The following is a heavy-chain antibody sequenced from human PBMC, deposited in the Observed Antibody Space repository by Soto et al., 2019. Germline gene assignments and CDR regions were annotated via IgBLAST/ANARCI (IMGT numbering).Heavy chain of an antibody. V-gene: IGHV4-34*01. D-gene: IGHD3-10*01. CDR3: ARGRVVLLWFGDHNWFDP. CDR2: INHSGST. J-gene: IGHJ5*02. CDR1: GGSFSGYY. Sequence: PSETLSLTCAVYGGSFSGYYWSGIRQPPGKGLEWIGEINHSGSTNYNPSLKSRVTISVDTSKIQFSLKLSSVTAADTAVYYCARGRVVLLWFGDHNWFDPWGQGTLVTVS.